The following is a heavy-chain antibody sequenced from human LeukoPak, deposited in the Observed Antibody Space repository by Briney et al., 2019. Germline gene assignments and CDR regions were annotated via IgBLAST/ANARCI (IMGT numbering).Heavy chain of an antibody. CDR2: IRYDGSNK. CDR1: GFTFSNYG. D-gene: IGHD6-13*01. V-gene: IGHV3-30*02. CDR3: AKDSSTWSNYFDY. Sequence: GGSLRLSCAASGFTFSNYGMHWVRQAPGKGLEWVAFIRYDGSNKYYADSVKGRFTISRDNSKNTLYLQMSSLRADDTAVYYCAKDSSTWSNYFDYWGQGTLVTVSS. J-gene: IGHJ4*02.